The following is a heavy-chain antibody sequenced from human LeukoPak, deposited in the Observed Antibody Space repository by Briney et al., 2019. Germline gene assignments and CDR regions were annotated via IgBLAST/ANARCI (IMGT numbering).Heavy chain of an antibody. CDR2: ISGSGGST. Sequence: PGGSLRLSCAASGFTFSSYAMSWVRQAPGKGLKWVSAISGSGGSTYYADSVKGRFTISRDNSKNTLYLQMNSLRAEDTAVYYCAKDPYYDILTGYSDYWGQGTLVTVSS. J-gene: IGHJ4*02. CDR3: AKDPYYDILTGYSDY. V-gene: IGHV3-23*01. CDR1: GFTFSSYA. D-gene: IGHD3-9*01.